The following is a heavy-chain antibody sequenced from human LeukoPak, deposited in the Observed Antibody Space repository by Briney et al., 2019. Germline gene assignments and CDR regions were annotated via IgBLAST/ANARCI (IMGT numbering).Heavy chain of an antibody. Sequence: GGPLRLSCAASGFTFRNAWMSWVRQAPGEGLEWVGRIKSKTDGGTTDYTAPVRGRFTISRGDSKNTLYLQMNSLKTEDTAVYYCTTDLAAMIRAVDYWGQGTLVTVSS. V-gene: IGHV3-15*01. CDR3: TTDLAAMIRAVDY. D-gene: IGHD5-18*01. CDR2: IKSKTDGGTT. J-gene: IGHJ4*02. CDR1: GFTFRNAW.